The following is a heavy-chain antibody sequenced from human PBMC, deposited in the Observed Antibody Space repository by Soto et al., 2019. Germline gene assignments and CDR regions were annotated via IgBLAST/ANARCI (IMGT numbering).Heavy chain of an antibody. V-gene: IGHV2-5*02. J-gene: IGHJ4*02. CDR1: GFSLTTSGVG. CDR3: APRVLRTFFGLVTTTAIYFDF. Sequence: QITLNESGPTQVKPRQTLTLTCTFSGFSLTTSGVGVCWIRQSPGKAPEWLALIYWDDDKRYSPSLKSRLTITQETSKIQVLLTMADLDLADTSTSSSAPRVLRTFFGLVTTTAIYFDFWGQGTPVAVSS. D-gene: IGHD3-3*01. CDR2: IYWDDDK.